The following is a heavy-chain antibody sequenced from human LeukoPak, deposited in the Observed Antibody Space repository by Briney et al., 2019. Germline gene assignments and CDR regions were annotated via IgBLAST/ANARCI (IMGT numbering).Heavy chain of an antibody. J-gene: IGHJ6*03. Sequence: ASVKVSCKASGGTFSSYAISWVRQAPGQGLEWMGGIIPIFGTANHAQKFQGRVTITTDESTSTAYMELSSLRSEDTAVYYCASDILTGPYYYYYYMDVWGKGTTVTVSS. CDR3: ASDILTGPYYYYYYMDV. D-gene: IGHD3-9*01. V-gene: IGHV1-69*05. CDR2: IIPIFGTA. CDR1: GGTFSSYA.